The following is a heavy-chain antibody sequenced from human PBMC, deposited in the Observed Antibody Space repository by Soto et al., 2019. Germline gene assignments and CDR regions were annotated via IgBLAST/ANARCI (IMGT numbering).Heavy chain of an antibody. D-gene: IGHD1-26*01. J-gene: IGHJ5*02. V-gene: IGHV4-61*01. CDR3: ARAATQEYWFDP. CDR2: IYYSGST. CDR1: GGSVSSGSYY. Sequence: SETLSLTCTVSGGSVSSGSYYWSWIRQPPWKGLEWIGYIYYSGSTNYNPSLKSRVTISVDTSKNQFSLKLSSVTAADTAVYYCARAATQEYWFDPWGQGXLVTVYS.